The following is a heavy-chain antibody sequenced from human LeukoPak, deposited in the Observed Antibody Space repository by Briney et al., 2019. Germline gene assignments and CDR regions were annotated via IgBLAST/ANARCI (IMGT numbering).Heavy chain of an antibody. CDR1: GGSIGGYH. Sequence: KPSETLSLTCVVSGGSIGGYHWSWVRQPPGKGLEWIGRIYTSGSTNYNPSLKSRVTMSVDTSKNQFSLKLSSVTAADTAVYYCARDVAAYDFWSGYTRANWFDPWGQGTLVTVSS. D-gene: IGHD3-3*01. J-gene: IGHJ5*02. CDR3: ARDVAAYDFWSGYTRANWFDP. V-gene: IGHV4-4*07. CDR2: IYTSGST.